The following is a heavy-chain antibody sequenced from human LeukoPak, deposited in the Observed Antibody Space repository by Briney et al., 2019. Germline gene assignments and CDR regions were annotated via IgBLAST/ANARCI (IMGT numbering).Heavy chain of an antibody. V-gene: IGHV3-53*01. Sequence: GGSLRLSCAASGFTVSSRYMSWVRQAPGKGLEWVSVIHGDDSTYYADSVKGRFTISRDNSKNTLYLQMNSLRAEDTAVYYCARGESSDCTCIDYWGQGTLVSVSS. CDR1: GFTVSSRY. J-gene: IGHJ4*02. CDR3: ARGESSDCTCIDY. D-gene: IGHD2-21*02. CDR2: IHGDDST.